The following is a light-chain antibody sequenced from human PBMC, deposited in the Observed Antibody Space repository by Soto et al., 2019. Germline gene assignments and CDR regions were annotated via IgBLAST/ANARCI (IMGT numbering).Light chain of an antibody. J-gene: IGKJ2*01. V-gene: IGKV1-39*01. CDR2: ATS. CDR3: QQSYSTPRT. CDR1: QSISSY. Sequence: DIQMTQSPSSLSASVGDGVTITCRASQSISSYLNWYQQKPGKAPKLLISATSSLQSGVPARFSGSGSGTDLTLNISALQHEEFATYYCQQSYSTPRTFGQATNLDIK.